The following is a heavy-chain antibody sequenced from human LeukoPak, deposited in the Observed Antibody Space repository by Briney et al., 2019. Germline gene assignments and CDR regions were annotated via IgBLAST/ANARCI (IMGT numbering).Heavy chain of an antibody. CDR2: IYYSGST. CDR1: GYSISSGFY. V-gene: IGHV4-38-2*02. CDR3: ARKSWIQLWLPYYFDY. J-gene: IGHJ4*02. D-gene: IGHD5-18*01. Sequence: SETLSLTCTVSGYSISSGFYWGWIRQPPGKGLEWIGSIYYSGSTYYNPSLKSRVTISVDTSKNQFSLKLSSVTAADTAVYYCARKSWIQLWLPYYFDYWGQGTLVTVSS.